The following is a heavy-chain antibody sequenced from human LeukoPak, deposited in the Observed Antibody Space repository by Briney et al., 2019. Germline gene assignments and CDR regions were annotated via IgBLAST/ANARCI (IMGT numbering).Heavy chain of an antibody. CDR3: AKDFAAMVNIFVY. CDR2: ISYDGSNK. D-gene: IGHD5-18*01. Sequence: PGRSLRLSCAASGFTFSSYGMHWVRQAPGKGLEWVAVISYDGSNKYYADSVKGRFTISRDNSKNTLYLQMNSLRAEDTAVYYCAKDFAAMVNIFVYWGQGTLVTVSS. J-gene: IGHJ4*02. CDR1: GFTFSSYG. V-gene: IGHV3-30*18.